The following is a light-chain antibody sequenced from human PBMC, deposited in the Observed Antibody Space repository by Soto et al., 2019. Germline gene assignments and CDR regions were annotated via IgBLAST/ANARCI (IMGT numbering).Light chain of an antibody. CDR2: GAS. Sequence: EIVLTQSPGTLSLSPGERATLFCRASQSVRSNYLAWYQQKPGQAPRLLIYGASRRATGIPDRFSGSGSGTEFTLTISSLQSEDFAVYYCQQYNNWPPYTFGQGTKVDIK. V-gene: IGKV3-20*01. CDR3: QQYNNWPPYT. CDR1: QSVRSNY. J-gene: IGKJ2*01.